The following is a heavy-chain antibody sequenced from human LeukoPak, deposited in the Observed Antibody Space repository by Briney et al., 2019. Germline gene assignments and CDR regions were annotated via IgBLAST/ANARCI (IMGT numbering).Heavy chain of an antibody. V-gene: IGHV1-2*02. Sequence: ASVKVSCKASGYTFTGYYMHWVRQAPGQGLEWMGWINPNSGGTNYAQKFQGRVTMTSDTSISTAYMELSRLRSDDTAVYYCARGILIDYYDSSGYLAYFDYWGQGTLVTASS. CDR2: INPNSGGT. J-gene: IGHJ4*02. CDR3: ARGILIDYYDSSGYLAYFDY. D-gene: IGHD3-22*01. CDR1: GYTFTGYY.